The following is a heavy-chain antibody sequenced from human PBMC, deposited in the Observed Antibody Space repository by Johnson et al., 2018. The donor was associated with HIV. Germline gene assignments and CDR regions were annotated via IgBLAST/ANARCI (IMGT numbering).Heavy chain of an antibody. J-gene: IGHJ3*02. CDR2: ISYDGSNK. Sequence: VQLVESGGGVVQPGRSLRLSCAASGFTFSSYVMHWVRQAPGKGLEWVAVISYDGSNKYYADSVKGRFTISRDNSKNTLYLQMNSLRAEDTAVYCCAKGGQWELLAAFDIWGQGTMVTVSS. D-gene: IGHD1-26*01. V-gene: IGHV3-30-3*01. CDR3: AKGGQWELLAAFDI. CDR1: GFTFSSYV.